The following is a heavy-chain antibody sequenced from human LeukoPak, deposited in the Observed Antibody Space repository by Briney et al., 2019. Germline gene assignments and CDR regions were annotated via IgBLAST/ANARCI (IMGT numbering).Heavy chain of an antibody. CDR2: INWNGGST. CDR3: ARVLHYYGSGSYGL. Sequence: GGSLRLSCAASGFTFSSYSMNWVRQAPGKGLEWVSGINWNGGSTGYADSVKGRFTISRDNAKNSLYLQMNSLRAEDTALYYCARVLHYYGSGSYGLWGQGTLVTVSS. V-gene: IGHV3-20*04. J-gene: IGHJ4*02. CDR1: GFTFSSYS. D-gene: IGHD3-10*01.